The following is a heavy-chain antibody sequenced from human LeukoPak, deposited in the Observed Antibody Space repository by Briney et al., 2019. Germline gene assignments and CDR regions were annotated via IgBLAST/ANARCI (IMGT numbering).Heavy chain of an antibody. J-gene: IGHJ4*02. V-gene: IGHV1-2*02. CDR2: INPNSGGT. CDR3: AREGLYDILTGYYN. CDR1: GGTFSSYA. D-gene: IGHD3-9*01. Sequence: ASVKVSCKASGGTFSSYAISWVRQAPGQGLEWMGWINPNSGGTNYAQKFQGRVTMTRGTSISTAYMELSRLRSDDTAVYYCAREGLYDILTGYYNWGQGTLVTVSS.